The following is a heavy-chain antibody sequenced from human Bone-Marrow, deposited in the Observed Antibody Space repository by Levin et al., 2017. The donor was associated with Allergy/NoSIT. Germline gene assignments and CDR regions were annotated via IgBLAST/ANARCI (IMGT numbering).Heavy chain of an antibody. CDR3: AVPGGYAYEEYYYYDGMDV. J-gene: IGHJ6*02. CDR1: GFTFSSYD. CDR2: IGTAGDT. Sequence: GGSLRLSCAASGFTFSSYDMHWVRQATGKGLEWVSAIGTAGDTYYPGSVKGRFTISRENAKNSLYLQMNSLRAGDTAVYYCAVPGGYAYEEYYYYDGMDVWGQGTTVTVSS. D-gene: IGHD5-12*01. V-gene: IGHV3-13*01.